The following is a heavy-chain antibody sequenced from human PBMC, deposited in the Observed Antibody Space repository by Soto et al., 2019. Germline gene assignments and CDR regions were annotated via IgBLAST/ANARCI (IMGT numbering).Heavy chain of an antibody. V-gene: IGHV3-13*05. CDR1: GFTFRNYD. CDR3: ARTDRDFYGLDV. CDR2: ISAAGDP. Sequence: EVQLVESGGGLVQPGGSLRLSCEASGFTFRNYDMHWVRQGTGKGLEWVSGISAAGDPDYADSVEGRFTISRENAQNSSLLQINSLRVGDTAVYYCARTDRDFYGLDVWGQGTTVIVSS. J-gene: IGHJ6*02.